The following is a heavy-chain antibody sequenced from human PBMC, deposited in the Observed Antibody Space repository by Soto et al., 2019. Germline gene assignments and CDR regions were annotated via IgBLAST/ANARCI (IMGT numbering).Heavy chain of an antibody. D-gene: IGHD5-18*01. Sequence: EVQLVESGGGLVQPGGSLRLSCAASGFTFSSYSMNWVRQAPGKGLEWLSYISSSISTMHYADSVKGRFTISRDNAKNSLHLQRNSLRDEDTAVYYCAREVRDTGVADFAYGVPGTLVTVSS. V-gene: IGHV3-48*02. J-gene: IGHJ4*02. CDR1: GFTFSSYS. CDR3: AREVRDTGVADFAY. CDR2: ISSSISTM.